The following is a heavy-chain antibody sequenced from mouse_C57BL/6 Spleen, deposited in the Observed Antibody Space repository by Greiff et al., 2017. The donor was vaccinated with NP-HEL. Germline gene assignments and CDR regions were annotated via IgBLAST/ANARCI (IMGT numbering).Heavy chain of an antibody. J-gene: IGHJ2*01. CDR2: IDPSDSYT. D-gene: IGHD2-1*01. Sequence: VQLQQSGAELVKPGASVKLSCKASGYTFTSYWMQWVKQRPGQGLEWIGEIDPSDSYTNYNQKFKGKATLTVDTSSSTAYMQLSSLTSEDSAVYYCARDGNFDYWGQGTTLTVSS. CDR3: ARDGNFDY. V-gene: IGHV1-50*01. CDR1: GYTFTSYW.